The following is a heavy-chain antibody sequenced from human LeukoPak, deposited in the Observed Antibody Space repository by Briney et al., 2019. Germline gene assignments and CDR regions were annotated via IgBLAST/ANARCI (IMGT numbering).Heavy chain of an antibody. D-gene: IGHD6-19*01. V-gene: IGHV3-7*01. CDR1: GFTLSYYW. Sequence: GGSLRLSCAASGFTLSYYWMSWVRQAPGKGLEWVANIKQDGSEKYYVDSAKGRFTISRDNAKNSLYLQMNSLKAEDTAVYYCARYGNGAWLGHYAFDMWGQGTMVTVSS. CDR3: ARYGNGAWLGHYAFDM. CDR2: IKQDGSEK. J-gene: IGHJ3*02.